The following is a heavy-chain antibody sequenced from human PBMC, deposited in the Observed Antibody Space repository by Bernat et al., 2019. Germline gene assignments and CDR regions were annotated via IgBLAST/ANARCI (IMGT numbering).Heavy chain of an antibody. CDR1: GFTFSSYG. J-gene: IGHJ4*02. CDR3: AREQSIAAYIDY. V-gene: IGHV3-33*01. D-gene: IGHD6-6*01. CDR2: IWYDGSNK. Sequence: QVQLVESGGGVVQPGRSLRLSCAASGFTFSSYGMHWVRQAPGKGLEWVAVIWYDGSNKYYADSVKGRFTISRDNSKNTLYLQMNNLRAEDTAVYYCAREQSIAAYIDYWGQGTLVTVSS.